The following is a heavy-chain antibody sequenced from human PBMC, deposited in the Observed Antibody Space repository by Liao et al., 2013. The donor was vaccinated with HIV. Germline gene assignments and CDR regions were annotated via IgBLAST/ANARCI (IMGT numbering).Heavy chain of an antibody. V-gene: IGHV4-61*10. CDR2: IYYSGST. Sequence: QVQLQESGPGLVKPSQTLSLTCTVSGDLIRRDNYYWTWIRQPAGRGLEWIGYIYYSGSTYYNPSLKSRVTISVDTSKNQFSLKLSSVTAADTAVYYCARATIFGVDTFDYWGQGTLVTVSS. CDR3: ARATIFGVDTFDY. J-gene: IGHJ4*02. D-gene: IGHD3-3*01. CDR1: GDLIRRDNYY.